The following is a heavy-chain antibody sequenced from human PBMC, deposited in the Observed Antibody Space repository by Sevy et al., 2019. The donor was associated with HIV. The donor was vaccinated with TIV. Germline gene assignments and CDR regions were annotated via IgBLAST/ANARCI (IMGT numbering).Heavy chain of an antibody. CDR1: GFIFSTDW. CDR3: VRDSPDPKHYMDV. J-gene: IGHJ6*03. CDR2: IYTDGSDT. Sequence: GGSLRLSCVASGFIFSTDWMHWVRQAPGKGLEWVARIYTDGSDTSYADSVKGRFTISRDNAKNTLYLQMNSLRAEDTAVYYCVRDSPDPKHYMDVWGKGTTVTVSS. V-gene: IGHV3-74*01.